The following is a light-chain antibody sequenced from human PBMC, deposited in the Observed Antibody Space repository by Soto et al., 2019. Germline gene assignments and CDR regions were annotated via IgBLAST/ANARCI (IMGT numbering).Light chain of an antibody. CDR2: AAS. CDR1: QNIIRH. Sequence: DIQRTPSPSSLSASVGAGVTITCRASQNIIRHLNWYQHKPGRAPRLLIYAASTLQSGVPSRFTGSGSGTEFTLTISGLQPEDFATYYCQHSYSMPIAFGQGTRLEIK. J-gene: IGKJ5*01. CDR3: QHSYSMPIA. V-gene: IGKV1-39*01.